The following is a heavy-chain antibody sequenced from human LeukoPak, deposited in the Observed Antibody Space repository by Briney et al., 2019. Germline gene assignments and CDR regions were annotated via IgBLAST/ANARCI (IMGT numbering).Heavy chain of an antibody. CDR2: ISGSGGST. Sequence: GGSLRLSCAASGFTFSSYAMSWVRQAPGKGLEWVPAISGSGGSTYYADSVKGRFTISRDNSKNTLYLQMNSLRAEDTAVYYCAKDQDYYDSSGLFGYWGQGTLVTVSS. J-gene: IGHJ4*02. D-gene: IGHD3-22*01. V-gene: IGHV3-23*01. CDR1: GFTFSSYA. CDR3: AKDQDYYDSSGLFGY.